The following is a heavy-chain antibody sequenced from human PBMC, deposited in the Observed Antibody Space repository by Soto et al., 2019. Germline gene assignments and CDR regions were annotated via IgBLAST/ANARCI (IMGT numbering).Heavy chain of an antibody. J-gene: IGHJ4*02. CDR3: ARVTDAYCSGGSCYSRTRFDY. D-gene: IGHD2-15*01. V-gene: IGHV3-33*01. CDR1: GFTFSSYG. CDR2: IWYDGSNK. Sequence: QVQLVESGGGVVQPGRSLRLSCAASGFTFSSYGMHWVRQAPGKGLEWVAGIWYDGSNKYYADSVKGRFTISRDNSKNTLYLQMNSLRAEDTAVYYCARVTDAYCSGGSCYSRTRFDYWGQGTLVTVSS.